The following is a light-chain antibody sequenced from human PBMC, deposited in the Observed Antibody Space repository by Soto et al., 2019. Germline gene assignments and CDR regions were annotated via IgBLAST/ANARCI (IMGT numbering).Light chain of an antibody. V-gene: IGKV3-20*01. CDR2: GAS. J-gene: IGKJ5*01. CDR1: QSVSNNY. CDR3: QQYGSSGT. Sequence: VLRQDTVSMSVAPGEVEKISCRASQSVSNNYLAWHQQKPGXAPXXLIYGASNRATGIPDRFSVSGSGTEFTLTICRMEPEDDAVDDCQQYGSSGTFSQGTRLEIK.